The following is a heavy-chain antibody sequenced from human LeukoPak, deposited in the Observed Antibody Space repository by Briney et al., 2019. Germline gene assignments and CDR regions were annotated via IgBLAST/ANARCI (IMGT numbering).Heavy chain of an antibody. V-gene: IGHV1-18*01. Sequence: ASVKVSCKASGYTFTSYGISWVRQAPGQGLEWMGWISAYNGNTNYAQKLQGRVTMTTDTSTSTAYMELRSLRSDDTAVYYCARDKWELTQSDGGWFDPWGQGTLVTVSS. CDR1: GYTFTSYG. D-gene: IGHD1-26*01. CDR2: ISAYNGNT. J-gene: IGHJ5*02. CDR3: ARDKWELTQSDGGWFDP.